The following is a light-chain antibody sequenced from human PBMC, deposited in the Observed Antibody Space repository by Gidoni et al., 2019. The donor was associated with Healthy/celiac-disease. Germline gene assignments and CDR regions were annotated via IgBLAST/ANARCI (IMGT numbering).Light chain of an antibody. CDR1: QSISSY. V-gene: IGKV1-39*01. Sequence: DIQMTQSPSSLSASVGDRVTITCRASQSISSYLNWYQQKPGKAPKLLIYAASSLQSGVPSRFSGSGSGTDFTLTISSLQPEDFATYYCQQSYSTHPWTFGQXTKVEIK. CDR2: AAS. CDR3: QQSYSTHPWT. J-gene: IGKJ1*01.